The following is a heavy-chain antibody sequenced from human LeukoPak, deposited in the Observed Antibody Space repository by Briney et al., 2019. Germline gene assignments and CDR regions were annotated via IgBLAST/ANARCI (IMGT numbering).Heavy chain of an antibody. CDR3: ARGRGYCSSTSCYLLFDY. V-gene: IGHV4-34*01. Sequence: SETLSLTCAVYGGSFSGYYWSWIRQPPGKGLEWIGEFNHSGSTNYNPSLKSRVTISVDTSKNQFSLKLSSVTTADTAVYYCARGRGYCSSTSCYLLFDYWGQGTLVTVSS. J-gene: IGHJ4*02. D-gene: IGHD2-2*01. CDR2: FNHSGST. CDR1: GGSFSGYY.